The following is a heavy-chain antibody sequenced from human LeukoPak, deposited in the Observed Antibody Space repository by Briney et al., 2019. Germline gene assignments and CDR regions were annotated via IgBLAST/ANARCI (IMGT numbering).Heavy chain of an antibody. CDR1: GYSISSGYY. CDR2: IYHSGST. CDR3: ARRSSSWFPFDY. V-gene: IGHV4-38-2*01. J-gene: IGHJ4*02. D-gene: IGHD6-13*01. Sequence: KPSETLSLTCAGSGYSISSGYYWGWIRQPPGKGLEWIGSIYHSGSTYYNPSLKSRVTISVDTSKNQFSLKLSSVTAADTDVYYCARRSSSWFPFDYWGQGTLVTVSS.